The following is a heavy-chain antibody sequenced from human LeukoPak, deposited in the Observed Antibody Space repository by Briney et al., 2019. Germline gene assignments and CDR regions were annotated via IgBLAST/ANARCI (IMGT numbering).Heavy chain of an antibody. CDR3: ARGRDGSQSPIDY. V-gene: IGHV3-21*01. CDR2: ISSSSGYI. D-gene: IGHD5-24*01. CDR1: GFTFSNYN. J-gene: IGHJ4*02. Sequence: AGGSLRLSCAASGFTFSNYNMNWVRQAPGKGLEWVSSISSSSGYIYYADSLRGRFTISRDNAENSLYLQMISLRAEDTAVYYCARGRDGSQSPIDYWGQGTLVTVSS.